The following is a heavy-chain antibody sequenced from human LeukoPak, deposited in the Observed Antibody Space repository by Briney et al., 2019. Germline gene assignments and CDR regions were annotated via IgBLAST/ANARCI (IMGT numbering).Heavy chain of an antibody. D-gene: IGHD3-10*01. Sequence: KPSETLSLTCAVYGGSFSGYYWSWIRQPPGKGLEWIGEINHSGSTNYNPSLKSRVTISVDTSKNQFSLKLSSVTAADTAVYYCARLLGVRGHLEVYGMDVWGQGTTVTVSS. CDR3: ARLLGVRGHLEVYGMDV. CDR2: INHSGST. J-gene: IGHJ6*02. V-gene: IGHV4-34*01. CDR1: GGSFSGYY.